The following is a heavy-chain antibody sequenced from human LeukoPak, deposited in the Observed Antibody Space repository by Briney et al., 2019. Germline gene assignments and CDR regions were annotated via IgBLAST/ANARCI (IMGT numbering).Heavy chain of an antibody. CDR2: IYYSGST. J-gene: IGHJ4*02. V-gene: IGHV4-39*01. CDR3: ARLSPLFGGVSY. D-gene: IGHD3-16*01. CDR1: GGSISSSSYY. Sequence: SETLSLTCTVSGGSISSSSYYWGWLRQPPGKGLEWIGSIYYSGSTYYNPSLKSRVTISVDTSKNQFSLKLSSVTAADTAVYYCARLSPLFGGVSYWGQGTLVTVSS.